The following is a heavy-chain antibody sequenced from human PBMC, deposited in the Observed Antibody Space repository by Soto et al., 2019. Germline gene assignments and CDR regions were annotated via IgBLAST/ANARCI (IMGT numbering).Heavy chain of an antibody. CDR3: ARSGITIFGVVTPTGHYYYYYGMDV. Sequence: QVQLVQSGAEVKKPGSSVKVSCKASGGTFSSYAISWVRQAPGQGLEWMGGFILIFDTANYAQKFQGRVTITADESTSTAYMELRSLRSEDTAVYYCARSGITIFGVVTPTGHYYYYYGMDVWGQGTTVTVSS. D-gene: IGHD3-3*01. CDR2: FILIFDTA. CDR1: GGTFSSYA. J-gene: IGHJ6*02. V-gene: IGHV1-69*01.